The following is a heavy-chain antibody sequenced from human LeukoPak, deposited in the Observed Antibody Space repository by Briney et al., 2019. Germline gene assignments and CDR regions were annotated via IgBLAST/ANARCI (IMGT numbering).Heavy chain of an antibody. Sequence: ASVTVSCKTSGYTFTNYDINWVRQATGQGLEWMGWMNPNSGSTDYAQKFQGRVTMTRDTSISTAYMELSRLRSDDTAVYYCAREPPYYYDSSGSIDYWGQGTLVTVSS. CDR3: AREPPYYYDSSGSIDY. D-gene: IGHD3-22*01. CDR1: GYTFTNYD. V-gene: IGHV1-8*01. CDR2: MNPNSGST. J-gene: IGHJ4*02.